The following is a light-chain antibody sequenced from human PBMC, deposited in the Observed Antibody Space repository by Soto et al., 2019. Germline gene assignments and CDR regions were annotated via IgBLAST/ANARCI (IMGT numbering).Light chain of an antibody. CDR3: QQVNSYPLT. V-gene: IGKV1-39*01. CDR1: QSISTY. J-gene: IGKJ4*01. CDR2: ATS. Sequence: DIHMTQTPSSLSASVGDRVTITCRESQSISTYLIWYQQKPGKAPKLLIYATSTLQSGVPSRFSGSGSGTDFTLTISSLQPEDFATYYCQQVNSYPLTFGGGTKVDI.